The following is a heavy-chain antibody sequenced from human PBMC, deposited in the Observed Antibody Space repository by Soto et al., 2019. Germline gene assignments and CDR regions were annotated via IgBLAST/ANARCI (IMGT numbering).Heavy chain of an antibody. V-gene: IGHV2-5*01. CDR2: VFWHDDT. CDR1: GFSFGVSGVG. D-gene: IGHD5-18*01. Sequence: QITLKESGPTLVKPTQTLTLTCTFSGFSFGVSGVGVGWIRQPPGKALEWLALVFWHDDTRYNPSLRSRLTITKDAPKNQVVLTMTNMDPLDTATYFCARAYTYDFEYWGQGTLVSVSS. CDR3: ARAYTYDFEY. J-gene: IGHJ4*02.